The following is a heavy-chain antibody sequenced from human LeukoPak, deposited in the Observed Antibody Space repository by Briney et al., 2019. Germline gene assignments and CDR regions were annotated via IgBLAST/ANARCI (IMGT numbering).Heavy chain of an antibody. CDR2: INPRGST. D-gene: IGHD5-24*01. CDR1: GGSFSGYY. CDR3: ARRRLGYYFDY. Sequence: SETLSLSCGVYGGSFSGYYWSWIRQPPGKGLEWIGEINPRGSTNYNPSLKSRVTLSADTSRNQFSLTLNSVTAADTAVYYCARRRLGYYFDYWGQGTLVTVSS. J-gene: IGHJ4*02. V-gene: IGHV4-34*01.